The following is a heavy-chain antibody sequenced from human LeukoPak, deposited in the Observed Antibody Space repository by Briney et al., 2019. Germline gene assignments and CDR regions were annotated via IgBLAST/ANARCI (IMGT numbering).Heavy chain of an antibody. Sequence: SETLSLTCTIFGASTSDYYWSWVRQPPGKGLEWIAYIHHTGSFDYNPSLNSRATISLDTSKNQFSLKLTSVTAADTAVYYWTRGHWALDCWGQGPLVTVSS. CDR1: GASTSDYY. CDR2: IHHTGSF. CDR3: TRGHWALDC. V-gene: IGHV4-59*01. J-gene: IGHJ4*02. D-gene: IGHD3-16*01.